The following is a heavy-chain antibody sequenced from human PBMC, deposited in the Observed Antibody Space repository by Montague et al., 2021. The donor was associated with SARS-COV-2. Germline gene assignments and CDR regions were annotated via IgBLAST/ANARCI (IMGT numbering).Heavy chain of an antibody. CDR3: ARERTVVIITGYYYYGVDV. Sequence: SETLSLTCTVSGGSISRYSRTWIRQPPGKGLEWIGYIYNSGSTNXNPSLTSRVTISVDTSKNQFSLKLSSVAAADTAVYFCARERTVVIITGYYYYGVDVWGQGTTVTVSS. V-gene: IGHV4-59*01. D-gene: IGHD3-10*01. CDR2: IYNSGST. CDR1: GGSISRYS. J-gene: IGHJ6*02.